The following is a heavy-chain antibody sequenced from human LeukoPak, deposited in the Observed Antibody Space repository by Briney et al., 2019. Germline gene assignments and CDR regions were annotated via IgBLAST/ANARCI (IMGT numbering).Heavy chain of an antibody. D-gene: IGHD7-27*01. V-gene: IGHV3-21*01. CDR2: ITRGSSYI. J-gene: IGHJ4*02. CDR1: GFTFSTYH. CDR3: ARSTYGTGEAPLVGRIDY. Sequence: PGGSLRLSCVASGFTFSTYHMNWVRQAPGKGLEWVSSITRGSSYIYYGDSVKGRFTISRDNARNSLFLQMNSLRAEDTAVYYCARSTYGTGEAPLVGRIDYWGPGVLVTVSS.